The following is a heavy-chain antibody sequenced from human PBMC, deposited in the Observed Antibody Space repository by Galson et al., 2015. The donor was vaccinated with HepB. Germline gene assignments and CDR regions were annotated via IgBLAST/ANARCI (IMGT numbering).Heavy chain of an antibody. V-gene: IGHV3-30-3*01. Sequence: SLRLSCAASGFTFSSYAMHWVRQAPGKGLEWVAVISYDGSNKYYADSVKGRFTISRDNSKNTLYLQMNSLRAEDTAVYYCARSSRRWLHREPYYFDYWGQGTLVTVSS. CDR2: ISYDGSNK. J-gene: IGHJ4*02. CDR1: GFTFSSYA. D-gene: IGHD5-24*01. CDR3: ARSSRRWLHREPYYFDY.